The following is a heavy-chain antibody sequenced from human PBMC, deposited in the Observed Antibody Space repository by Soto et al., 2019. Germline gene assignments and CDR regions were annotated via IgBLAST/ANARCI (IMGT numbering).Heavy chain of an antibody. CDR2: IWFDGSNK. CDR1: GFTFSIYG. D-gene: IGHD1-20*01. CDR3: ARVGITGKTFRGFDY. J-gene: IGHJ4*02. V-gene: IGHV3-33*01. Sequence: QVQLVESGGGVVQPGRSLRLSCAASGFTFSIYGMHWVRQAPGKGLAWVALIWFDGSNKYYADSVKGRFTISRDNSKNTLYLQMNSLRAEDTAVYYCARVGITGKTFRGFDYWGQGTLVTVSS.